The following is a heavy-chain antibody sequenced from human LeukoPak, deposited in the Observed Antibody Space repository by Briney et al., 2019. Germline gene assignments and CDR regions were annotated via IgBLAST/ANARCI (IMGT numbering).Heavy chain of an antibody. V-gene: IGHV4-59*01. CDR3: ARDAGVLITHDAFDI. Sequence: PGGSLRLSCAASGFTFSSYAMSWVRQAPGKGLEWIGYVYYSGSTNYNPPLKSRVTISVDRSKNQFSLKLSSVTAADTAVYYRARDAGVLITHDAFDIWGQGTMVTVPS. J-gene: IGHJ3*02. CDR1: GFTFSSYA. CDR2: VYYSGST. D-gene: IGHD3-3*01.